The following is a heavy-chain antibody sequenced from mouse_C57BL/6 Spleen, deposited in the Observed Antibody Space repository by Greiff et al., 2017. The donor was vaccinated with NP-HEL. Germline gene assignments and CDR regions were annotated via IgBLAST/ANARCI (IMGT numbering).Heavy chain of an antibody. CDR3: ARGGYDGPDY. Sequence: QVQLQQSGAELVRPGTSVKMSCKASGYTFTNYWIGWAKQRPGHGLEWIGDIYPGGGYTNYNEKFKGKATLTADKSSSTAYMQFSSLTSEDSAIYYCARGGYDGPDYWGQGTTLTVSS. V-gene: IGHV1-63*01. D-gene: IGHD2-2*01. J-gene: IGHJ2*01. CDR2: IYPGGGYT. CDR1: GYTFTNYW.